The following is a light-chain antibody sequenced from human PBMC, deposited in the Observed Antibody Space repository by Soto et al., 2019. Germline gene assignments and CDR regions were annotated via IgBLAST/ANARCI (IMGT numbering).Light chain of an antibody. Sequence: DIQMTQSPSTLSASVGDRVTITCRASRSISNWLAWYQQEPGKAPKLLIYKASSLETGVPSRFSGSGYGTEFTLTISSLQPADFATYFCQEYNASPRTFGQGTKLQIK. J-gene: IGKJ2*01. CDR2: KAS. V-gene: IGKV1-5*03. CDR1: RSISNW. CDR3: QEYNASPRT.